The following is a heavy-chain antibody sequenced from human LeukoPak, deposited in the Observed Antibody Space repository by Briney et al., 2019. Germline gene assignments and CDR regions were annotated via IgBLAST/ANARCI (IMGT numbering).Heavy chain of an antibody. CDR1: GGSISSYY. V-gene: IGHV4-59*08. CDR3: ARGTVVPAAKGTNWFDP. D-gene: IGHD2-2*01. J-gene: IGHJ5*02. Sequence: SETLSLTCTVSGGSISSYYWSWIRQPPGKGLEWIGYVYYSGTTNYNPSLKSRVTISLDTSNNQFSLKLSSVTAADTAVYYCARGTVVPAAKGTNWFDPWGQGTLVTVSS. CDR2: VYYSGTT.